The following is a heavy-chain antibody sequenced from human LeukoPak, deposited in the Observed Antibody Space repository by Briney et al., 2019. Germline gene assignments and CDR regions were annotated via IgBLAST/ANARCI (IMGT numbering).Heavy chain of an antibody. CDR1: GFTFSSYA. CDR3: AKDAIAAAGTEAVAGSLYYFDY. V-gene: IGHV3-23*01. J-gene: IGHJ4*01. Sequence: PGGSLRLSCAASGFTFSSYAMSCVSQAPGKGMEWVSAISGSGGSTYYADSVKGRFTISRDNSKNTLYLQMNSMRAEDTAVYYCAKDAIAAAGTEAVAGSLYYFDYWGHGTLVTVSS. D-gene: IGHD6-13*01. CDR2: ISGSGGST.